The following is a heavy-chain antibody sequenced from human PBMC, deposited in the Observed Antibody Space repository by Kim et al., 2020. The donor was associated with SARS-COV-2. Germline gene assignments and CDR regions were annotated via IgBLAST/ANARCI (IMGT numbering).Heavy chain of an antibody. J-gene: IGHJ5*02. CDR2: IIPIFGTA. Sequence: SVKVSCKASGGTFSSYAISWVRQAPGQGLEWMGGIIPIFGTANYAQKFQGRVTITADESTSTAYMELSSLRSEDTAVYYCARDHCSGGSCYRLGIDPWGQGTLVTVSS. D-gene: IGHD2-15*01. CDR1: GGTFSSYA. CDR3: ARDHCSGGSCYRLGIDP. V-gene: IGHV1-69*13.